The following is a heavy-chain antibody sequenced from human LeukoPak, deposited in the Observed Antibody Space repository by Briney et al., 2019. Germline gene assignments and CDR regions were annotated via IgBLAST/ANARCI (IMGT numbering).Heavy chain of an antibody. D-gene: IGHD3-22*01. J-gene: IGHJ4*02. CDR2: ISYDGSSK. Sequence: PGGSLRLSCAASGFTFIGYGMHWVRQAPGKGLEWVAVISYDGSSKYYADSVKGRFTISRDNSDNTVYLQMNSLRVDDTGIYYCAKGADDRSGYYLFDYWGQGTLVTVSS. CDR1: GFTFIGYG. V-gene: IGHV3-30*18. CDR3: AKGADDRSGYYLFDY.